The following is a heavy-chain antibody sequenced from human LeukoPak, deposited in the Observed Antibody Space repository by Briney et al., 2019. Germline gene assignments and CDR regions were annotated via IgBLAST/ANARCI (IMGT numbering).Heavy chain of an antibody. J-gene: IGHJ6*03. D-gene: IGHD3-3*01. CDR1: GGSISSYY. Sequence: PSETLSLTCTVSGGSISSYYWSWIRQPPGKGLEWIGYIYTSGSTNYNPSLKSRVTISVDTSKNQFSLKLSSVTAADTAVYYCARGPKYYDFWSGSNPPYYYYYMDVWGKGTTVTVSS. CDR2: IYTSGST. V-gene: IGHV4-4*09. CDR3: ARGPKYYDFWSGSNPPYYYYYMDV.